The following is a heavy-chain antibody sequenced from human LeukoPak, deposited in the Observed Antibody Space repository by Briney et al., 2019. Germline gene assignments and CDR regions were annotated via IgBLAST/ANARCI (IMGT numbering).Heavy chain of an antibody. D-gene: IGHD3-22*01. CDR3: ARDLFNSYYDTSGYSAFDY. V-gene: IGHV3-21*01. J-gene: IGHJ4*02. Sequence: GGSLRRSCAAFGLTFSGYSMNWVRQGPGKGLEWVSSISSGRSYIHYADSVKGRFTVSRDNARNSLYLQMNSLRAEDTAVYYCARDLFNSYYDTSGYSAFDYWGQGTLVTVSS. CDR1: GLTFSGYS. CDR2: ISSGRSYI.